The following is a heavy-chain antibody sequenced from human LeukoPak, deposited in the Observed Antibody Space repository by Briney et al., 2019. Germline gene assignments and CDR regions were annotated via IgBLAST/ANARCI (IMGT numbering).Heavy chain of an antibody. V-gene: IGHV1-8*01. J-gene: IGHJ4*02. CDR1: GYTFTSYD. D-gene: IGHD6-19*01. CDR2: MNPSGGHT. Sequence: ASVKVSCKASGYTFTSYDINWVRQATGQGPEWMGWMNPSGGHTNYAQSLQGRVTMTRNTSTSTAYMDLSSLRSGDTAVYYCTRRSVAGTFDYWGQGTLVTVSS. CDR3: TRRSVAGTFDY.